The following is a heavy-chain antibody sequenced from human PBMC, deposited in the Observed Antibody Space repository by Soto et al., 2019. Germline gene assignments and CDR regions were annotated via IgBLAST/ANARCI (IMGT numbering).Heavy chain of an antibody. D-gene: IGHD1-7*01. J-gene: IGHJ4*02. Sequence: SETLSLTCAVSGGSLSSSNWWSWVRQPPGQGLEWIGEIYRTGSTNYNPSLKSRVTISLDKSENQFSLKVTSLTAADTAVYYCASRDPGTSVDYWGQGTLVTVSS. CDR2: IYRTGST. CDR3: ASRDPGTSVDY. V-gene: IGHV4-4*02. CDR1: GGSLSSSNW.